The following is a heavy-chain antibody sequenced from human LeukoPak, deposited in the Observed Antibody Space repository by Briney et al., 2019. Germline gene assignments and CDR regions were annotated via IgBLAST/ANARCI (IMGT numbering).Heavy chain of an antibody. CDR3: ARGESSYRSGGCYFAS. V-gene: IGHV3-11*04. D-gene: IGHD2-21*02. Sequence: KSGGSLRLSCAASGFTFSDYYMSWIRQAPGKALEWVSYVSSGSSTIYYADSVKGRFTVSRDNGKRSLYLHMNSLRAEDTAMYYRARGESSYRSGGCYFASWGQGTLVTISS. CDR1: GFTFSDYY. J-gene: IGHJ5*01. CDR2: VSSGSSTI.